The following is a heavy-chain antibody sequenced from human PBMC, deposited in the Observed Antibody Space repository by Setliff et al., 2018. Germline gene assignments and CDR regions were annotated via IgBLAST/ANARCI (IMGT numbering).Heavy chain of an antibody. J-gene: IGHJ4*02. CDR2: IHYGGTT. Sequence: PSETLSLTCNVSGASINTGTYYWAWIRQPPGKGPEWIGRIHYGGTTYYNASLKSRVTISVDTSKNQFSLRLNSVAAADTAVYYCARTGTYRYFDYWSQGTLVTVSS. CDR3: ARTGTYRYFDY. V-gene: IGHV4-39*01. CDR1: GASINTGTYY. D-gene: IGHD1-26*01.